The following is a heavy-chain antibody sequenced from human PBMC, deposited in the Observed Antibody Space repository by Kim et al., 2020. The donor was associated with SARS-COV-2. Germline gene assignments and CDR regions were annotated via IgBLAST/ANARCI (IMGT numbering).Heavy chain of an antibody. D-gene: IGHD5-12*01. Sequence: SETLSLTCAVYGGSFSGYYWSWIRQPPGKGLEWIGEINHSGSTNYNPSLKSRVTISVDTSKNQFSLKLSSVTAADTAVYYCARGYSGYDRALDYWGQGTLVTVSS. J-gene: IGHJ4*02. CDR1: GGSFSGYY. V-gene: IGHV4-34*01. CDR3: ARGYSGYDRALDY. CDR2: INHSGST.